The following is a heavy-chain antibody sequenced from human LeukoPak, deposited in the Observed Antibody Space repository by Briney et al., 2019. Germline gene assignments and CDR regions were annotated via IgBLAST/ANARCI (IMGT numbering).Heavy chain of an antibody. CDR3: AKEGYSSTWNADFDF. Sequence: PGGSLRLSCAASGFTFSSYAMSWVRQAPGKGLEGVSAISGSSGTTYYADSVKGRFTISRDNSKNTLYLQMNSLRAEDTAVYYCAKEGYSSTWNADFDFGGQGTLVTVSS. V-gene: IGHV3-23*01. J-gene: IGHJ4*02. CDR1: GFTFSSYA. CDR2: ISGSSGTT. D-gene: IGHD6-13*01.